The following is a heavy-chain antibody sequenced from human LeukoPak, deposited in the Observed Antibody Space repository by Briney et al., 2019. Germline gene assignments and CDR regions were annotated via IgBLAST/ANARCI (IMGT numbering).Heavy chain of an antibody. CDR1: GFTFSSYE. J-gene: IGHJ4*02. V-gene: IGHV3-48*03. Sequence: GGSLRLSCAASGFTFSSYEMNWIRQAPGKGLEWVSYISSSGSTIYYADSVKGRFTISRDNPKNTLYLQMNSLRAEDTAVYYCAKDRTSFYGSRPYYFDYWGQGTLVTVSS. CDR3: AKDRTSFYGSRPYYFDY. CDR2: ISSSGSTI. D-gene: IGHD3-10*01.